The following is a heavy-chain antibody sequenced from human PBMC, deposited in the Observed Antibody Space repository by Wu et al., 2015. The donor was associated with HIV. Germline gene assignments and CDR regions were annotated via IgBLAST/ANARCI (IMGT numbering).Heavy chain of an antibody. Sequence: QVQLVQSGAEVKKPGSSVKVSCKAYGGALNTYAITWVRQASGHGLEWMGRVIPMLATTQYARGFQDKVTITADESTNTVFIKNTTACSLDDDGPSITCASPVLPLIVVVTIRLDV. D-gene: IGHD2-2*01. CDR3: TCASPVLPLIVVVTIRLDV. V-gene: IGHV1-69*11. J-gene: IGHJ3*01. CDR2: VIPMLATT. CDR1: GGALNTYA.